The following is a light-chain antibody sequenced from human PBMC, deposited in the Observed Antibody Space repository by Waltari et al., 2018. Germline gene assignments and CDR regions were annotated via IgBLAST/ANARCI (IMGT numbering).Light chain of an antibody. Sequence: NFMLPQPTSVYESPGKPVTLSSPRSRGIIERTYMKWSQQRPCSGTTTVIYEDNKRPSGVPDRCSGSIDISSNSASLTISGLKTEDGADYYCQYYDNINHWVFGGGTKLTVL. CDR2: EDN. J-gene: IGLJ3*02. CDR1: RGIIERTY. V-gene: IGLV6-57*03. CDR3: QYYDNINHWV.